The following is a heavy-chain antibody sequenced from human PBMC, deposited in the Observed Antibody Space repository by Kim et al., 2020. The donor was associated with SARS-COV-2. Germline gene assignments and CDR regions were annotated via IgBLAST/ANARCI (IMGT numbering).Heavy chain of an antibody. V-gene: IGHV3-30*18. D-gene: IGHD5-18*01. CDR3: AKMGDTAMAASIYYGMDV. CDR2: ISYDGSNK. CDR1: GFTFSSYG. Sequence: GGSLRLSCAASGFTFSSYGMHWVRQAPGKGLEWVAVISYDGSNKYYVDSVKGRFTISRDNSKNTLYLQMNSLRAEDTAVYYCAKMGDTAMAASIYYGMDVWGQGTTVTVSS. J-gene: IGHJ6*02.